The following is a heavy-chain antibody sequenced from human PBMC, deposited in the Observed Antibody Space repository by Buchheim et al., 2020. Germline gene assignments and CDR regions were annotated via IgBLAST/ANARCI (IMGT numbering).Heavy chain of an antibody. CDR2: ISYDGSNK. V-gene: IGHV3-30-3*01. Sequence: QVQLVESGGSVVQPGRSLRLSCAASGFTFSSYAMHWVRQAPGKGLEWVAVISYDGSNKYYADSVKGRFTISRDNSKNTLYLQMNSLRAEDTAVYYCARDSAQGGVDYWGQGTL. CDR3: ARDSAQGGVDY. CDR1: GFTFSSYA. J-gene: IGHJ4*02. D-gene: IGHD3-16*01.